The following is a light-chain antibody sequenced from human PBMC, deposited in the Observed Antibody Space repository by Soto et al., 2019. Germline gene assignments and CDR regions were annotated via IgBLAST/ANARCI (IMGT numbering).Light chain of an antibody. CDR1: QGISNY. Sequence: DIQMTQSPASLSASVGDTVTITCRASQGISNYLAWYQQKPGRVTNLLIYAASTLQSGVPSRCSGSGSGTDFTRTISSLRPEDVATYYCQKYNNAPRTFGQGTKVEI. CDR3: QKYNNAPRT. CDR2: AAS. J-gene: IGKJ1*01. V-gene: IGKV1-27*01.